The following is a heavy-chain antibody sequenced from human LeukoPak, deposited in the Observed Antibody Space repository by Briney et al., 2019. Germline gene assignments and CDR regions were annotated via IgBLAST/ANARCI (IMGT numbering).Heavy chain of an antibody. V-gene: IGHV3-21*01. Sequence: PGGSLRLSYATSGFTFSIYTMNWVRQAPGKGLEWVSCISSGGTYIYNADSVKGRFTISRDNAKNSLYLQMNNLRAEDTAVYYCAREEDSSTIRSSHGMDVWGQGTTVTVSS. CDR1: GFTFSIYT. CDR2: ISSGGTYI. D-gene: IGHD6-6*01. CDR3: AREEDSSTIRSSHGMDV. J-gene: IGHJ6*02.